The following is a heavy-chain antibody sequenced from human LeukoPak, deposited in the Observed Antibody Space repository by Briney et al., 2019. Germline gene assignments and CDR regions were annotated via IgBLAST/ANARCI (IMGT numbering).Heavy chain of an antibody. Sequence: SETLSLTCTVSGGSISSYYWSWIRQPPGEGLEWIGYIYSSGSTNYNPSLKSRVTISVDTSKNQFSLKLSSVTAADTAVYYCARQAYSGYDYSFGYWGQGTLVTVPS. CDR2: IYSSGST. V-gene: IGHV4-59*08. J-gene: IGHJ4*02. D-gene: IGHD5-12*01. CDR1: GGSISSYY. CDR3: ARQAYSGYDYSFGY.